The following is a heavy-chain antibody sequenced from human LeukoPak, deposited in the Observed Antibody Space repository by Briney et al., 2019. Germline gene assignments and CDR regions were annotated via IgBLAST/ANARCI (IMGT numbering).Heavy chain of an antibody. J-gene: IGHJ4*02. CDR1: GFTFSSYG. D-gene: IGHD2-2*01. Sequence: PGGSLRLSCAASGFTFSSYGMHWVRQAPGKGLEWVAFIRYDGSNKYYADSVKGRFTISRDNSKNTLYLQMNSLRAEDTAVYYCAKEGKYQLLYYFDYWGQGTLVTVSS. V-gene: IGHV3-30*02. CDR2: IRYDGSNK. CDR3: AKEGKYQLLYYFDY.